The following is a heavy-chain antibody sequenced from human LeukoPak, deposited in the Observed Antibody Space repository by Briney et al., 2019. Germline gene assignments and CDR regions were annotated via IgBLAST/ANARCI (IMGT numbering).Heavy chain of an antibody. J-gene: IGHJ4*02. CDR1: GFTFSSYW. D-gene: IGHD6-13*01. V-gene: IGHV3-7*03. CDR3: AREGIAAAGQYIIDY. Sequence: GGSLRLSCAASGFTFSSYWMSWVRQAPGKGLEWVANIKQDGSEKYYVDSVKGRFTISRDNAKNSLYLQMNSLRAEDTAVYYCAREGIAAAGQYIIDYWGQGTLVTVSS. CDR2: IKQDGSEK.